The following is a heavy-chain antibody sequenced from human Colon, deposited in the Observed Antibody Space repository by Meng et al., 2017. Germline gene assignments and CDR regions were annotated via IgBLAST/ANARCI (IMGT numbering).Heavy chain of an antibody. CDR3: ARDHGYSYGLPLDY. CDR1: GDSVSSNTAA. V-gene: IGHV6-1*01. D-gene: IGHD5-18*01. Sequence: VQLQQSGPGLGKPSQTLSLTCVISGDSVSSNTAAWNWIRQSPSRGLEWLGRTYYRSKWYNEYAVSVKSRMTFNADTSKNQVSLQVNSVTPEDTAVYYCARDHGYSYGLPLDYWGQGILVTVS. CDR2: TYYRSKWYN. J-gene: IGHJ4*02.